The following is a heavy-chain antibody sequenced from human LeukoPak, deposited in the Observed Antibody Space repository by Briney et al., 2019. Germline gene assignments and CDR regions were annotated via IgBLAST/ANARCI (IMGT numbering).Heavy chain of an antibody. CDR1: GFTFSSYE. CDR3: ARDQAGYSYGYVSAFDI. J-gene: IGHJ3*02. V-gene: IGHV3-48*03. CDR2: ISSSGSTI. D-gene: IGHD5-18*01. Sequence: GGSLRLSCAASGFTFSSYEMNWVRQAPGKGLEWVSYISSSGSTIYYADSVKGRFTISRDNSKNTLYLQMNSLRAEDTAVYYCARDQAGYSYGYVSAFDIWGQGTMVTVSS.